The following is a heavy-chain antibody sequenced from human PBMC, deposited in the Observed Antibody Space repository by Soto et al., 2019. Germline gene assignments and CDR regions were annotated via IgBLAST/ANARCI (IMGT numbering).Heavy chain of an antibody. CDR1: GYTFTRYG. D-gene: IGHD2-15*01. J-gene: IGHJ6*03. CDR3: ARRGHCSGGSCYTEALYYSYMDV. CDR2: ISAYNGNT. Sequence: GASVKVSCKASGYTFTRYGISWVRQAPGQGLEWMGWISAYNGNTNYAQKLQGRVTMTTDTSTSTAYMELRSLRSDDTAVYYCARRGHCSGGSCYTEALYYSYMDVWGKGTTVTVSS. V-gene: IGHV1-18*01.